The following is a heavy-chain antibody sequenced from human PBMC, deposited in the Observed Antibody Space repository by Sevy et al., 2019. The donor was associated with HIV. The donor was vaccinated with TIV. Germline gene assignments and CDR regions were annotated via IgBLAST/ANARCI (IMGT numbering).Heavy chain of an antibody. J-gene: IGHJ4*02. D-gene: IGHD1-26*01. CDR2: IKSKTDGATR. CDR1: GFTFSKAW. V-gene: IGHV3-15*01. Sequence: GGSLRLSCVASGFTFSKAWMSWVRQAPGKGLEWVGRIKSKTDGATRDLAAPVKGRIIISRDDSKNTLYLQISNLKIGDTVVYFSAAGVGASDFDYWGQGTLVTVSS. CDR3: AAGVGASDFDY.